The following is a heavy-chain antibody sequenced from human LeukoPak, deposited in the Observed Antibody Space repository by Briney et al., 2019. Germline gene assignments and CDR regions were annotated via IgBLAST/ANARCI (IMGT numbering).Heavy chain of an antibody. CDR1: GGSFSGSN. J-gene: IGHJ4*02. V-gene: IGHV4-34*01. CDR3: VRAYDY. Sequence: PSETLSLTCAVYGGSFSGSNWSWIRQPPGKGLERIGEIYNSGSTIYNPSLKSRVTISVDTSKNQFSLNLISVTAADTAVYYCVRAYDYWGQGTLVTVSS. CDR2: IYNSGST.